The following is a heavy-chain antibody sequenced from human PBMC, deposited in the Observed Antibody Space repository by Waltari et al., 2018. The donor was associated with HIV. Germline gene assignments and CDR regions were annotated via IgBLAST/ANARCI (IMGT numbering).Heavy chain of an antibody. D-gene: IGHD2-15*01. J-gene: IGHJ3*01. CDR1: GGGFGSYT. CDR3: ARGGCSGRTCYSKSFDL. Sequence: QVQLVQSGAEMKMPESSVKVSCKASGGGFGSYTISWVRQAPGQGLAGMGGITLKFGATHFAQKFQGKVTISADESTSTVYLELTSLISDDTAVYYCARGGCSGRTCYSKSFDLWGQGTKVTVSS. CDR2: ITLKFGAT. V-gene: IGHV1-69*01.